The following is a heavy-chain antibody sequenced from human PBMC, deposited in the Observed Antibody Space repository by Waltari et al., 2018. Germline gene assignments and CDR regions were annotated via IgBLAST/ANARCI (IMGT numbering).Heavy chain of an antibody. CDR2: IHYSGST. CDR1: GGSISSRSYY. CDR3: ARRWLQSGYFDY. V-gene: IGHV4-39*01. D-gene: IGHD5-12*01. J-gene: IGHJ4*02. Sequence: QLQLQESGPGLVKPSETLSLTCTVSGGSISSRSYYWGWIRQPPGKGLEWIGTIHYSGSTYYNPSLKSRVTISVDTSKNQFSLKLSSVTAADTAVYYCARRWLQSGYFDYWGQGTLVTVSS.